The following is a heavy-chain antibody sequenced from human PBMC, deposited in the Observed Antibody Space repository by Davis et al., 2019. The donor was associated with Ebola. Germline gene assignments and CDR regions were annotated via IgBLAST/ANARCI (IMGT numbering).Heavy chain of an antibody. CDR1: GFTFDDYA. Sequence: SLKISCAASGFTFDDYAMHWVRQAPGKGLEWVSGISWNSGSIGYADSVKGRFTISRDNAKNSLYLQMNSLRAEDTAVYYCARGRGYCSSTSCYLFDYWGQGTLVTVSS. D-gene: IGHD2-2*01. CDR3: ARGRGYCSSTSCYLFDY. J-gene: IGHJ4*02. V-gene: IGHV3-9*01. CDR2: ISWNSGSI.